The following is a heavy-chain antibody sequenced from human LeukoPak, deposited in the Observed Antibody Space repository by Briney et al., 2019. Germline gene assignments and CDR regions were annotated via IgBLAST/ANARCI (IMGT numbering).Heavy chain of an antibody. D-gene: IGHD3-10*01. CDR1: GGSISSGGYS. Sequence: SETLSLTCAVSGGSISSGGYSWSWIRQPPGKGLEWIGYIYHSGSTYYNPSLKSRATISVDRSKNQFSLKLSSVTAADTAVYYCARSTYYYGSGSYYINWFDPWGQGTLVTVSS. J-gene: IGHJ5*02. CDR2: IYHSGST. V-gene: IGHV4-30-2*01. CDR3: ARSTYYYGSGSYYINWFDP.